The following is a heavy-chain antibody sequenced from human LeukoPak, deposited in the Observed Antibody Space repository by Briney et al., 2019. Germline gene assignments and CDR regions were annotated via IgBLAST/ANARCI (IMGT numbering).Heavy chain of an antibody. CDR2: IYYSGST. V-gene: IGHV4-30-4*01. D-gene: IGHD3-9*01. CDR1: GGSISSGDYY. J-gene: IGHJ4*02. CDR3: ARGENYDILTGYLFDY. Sequence: PSETLSHTCTVSGGSISSGDYYWSWIRQPPGKGLEWIGYIYYSGSTYYNPSLKSRVTISVDTSKNQFSLKLSSVTAADTAVYYCARGENYDILTGYLFDYWGQGTLVTVSS.